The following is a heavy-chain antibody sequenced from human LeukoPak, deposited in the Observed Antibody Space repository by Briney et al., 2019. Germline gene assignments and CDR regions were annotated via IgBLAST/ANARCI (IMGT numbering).Heavy chain of an antibody. CDR2: IYYSGST. D-gene: IGHD4-23*01. CDR3: ARVGVDDSGNIIKYFFDY. CDR1: GGSFSGYY. V-gene: IGHV4-59*01. J-gene: IGHJ4*02. Sequence: SETLSLTCAVYGGSFSGYYWSWIRQPPGKGLEWIGYIYYSGSTNYNPSLKSRVIISVDTSKNQFSLKLSPVTAADTAVYYCARVGVDDSGNIIKYFFDYWGQGTLVTVPS.